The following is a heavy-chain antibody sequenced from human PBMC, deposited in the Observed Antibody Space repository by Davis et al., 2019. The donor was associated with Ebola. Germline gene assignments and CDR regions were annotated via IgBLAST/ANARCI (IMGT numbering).Heavy chain of an antibody. D-gene: IGHD3-10*01. CDR2: IYYSGST. V-gene: IGHV4-59*08. CDR3: ARQWVRGASDY. J-gene: IGHJ4*02. Sequence: MPSETLSPTFTVPGAPISSYYWSWIRQPPGKGLEWIGYIYYSGSTYYNPSPQSRVTISVDTSKNHFSLKLGSVTAADTAVYYCARQWVRGASDYWGQGTLVTVSS. CDR1: GAPISSYY.